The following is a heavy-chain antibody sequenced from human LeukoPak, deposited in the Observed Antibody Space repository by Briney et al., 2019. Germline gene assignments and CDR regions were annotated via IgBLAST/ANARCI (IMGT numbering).Heavy chain of an antibody. V-gene: IGHV3-23*01. Sequence: GGSLRLSCAASGFTFSSYAMSWVRQAPGKGLEWVSAISGSGGSTYYADSVKGRFTISRDNAKNSLYLQMNSLRAEDTAVYYCARASFIAAAGTVEYYFDYWGQGTLVTVSS. CDR2: ISGSGGST. CDR3: ARASFIAAAGTVEYYFDY. J-gene: IGHJ4*02. D-gene: IGHD6-13*01. CDR1: GFTFSSYA.